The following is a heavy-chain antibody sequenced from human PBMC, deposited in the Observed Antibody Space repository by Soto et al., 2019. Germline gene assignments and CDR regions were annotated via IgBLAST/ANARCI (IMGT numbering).Heavy chain of an antibody. V-gene: IGHV4-59*01. CDR3: ARDPGIAVAGTDYYYGMDV. CDR1: GGSISSYY. D-gene: IGHD6-19*01. J-gene: IGHJ6*02. CDR2: IYYSGST. Sequence: PSETLSLTCTVSGGSISSYYWSWIRQPPGKGLEWIGYIYYSGSTNYNPSLKSRVTISVDTSKNQLSLKLSSVTAADTAVYYCARDPGIAVAGTDYYYGMDVWGQGTTVTVSS.